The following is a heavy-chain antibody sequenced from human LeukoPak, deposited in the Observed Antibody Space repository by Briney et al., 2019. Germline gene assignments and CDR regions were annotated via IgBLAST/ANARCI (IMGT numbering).Heavy chain of an antibody. D-gene: IGHD2-15*01. CDR3: ARDTQ. CDR2: IFSSGST. Sequence: PSETLSLTCTVSGGSISSYYWSWIRQPPGKGLEWIGYIFSSGSTNYNSSLKSRVTISVDTSKNQFSLKLDSVTAADTAVYYCARDTQWGQGTLVTVSS. J-gene: IGHJ4*02. CDR1: GGSISSYY. V-gene: IGHV4-59*01.